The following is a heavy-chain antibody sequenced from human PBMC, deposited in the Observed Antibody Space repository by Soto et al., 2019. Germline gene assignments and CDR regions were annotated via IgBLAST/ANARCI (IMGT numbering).Heavy chain of an antibody. CDR2: IRGRGGTT. D-gene: IGHD3-9*01. V-gene: IGHV3-23*01. Sequence: PGGSLRLSCAASGFTFSSDWMHWVRQAPGKGLEWVSTIRGRGGTTYYADSVKGRFTISRDNAQNTLFLQMNRLRAEDTAVYYCAKDVNYDVLAGYYYYWGQGTLVTVSS. CDR1: GFTFSSDW. CDR3: AKDVNYDVLAGYYYY. J-gene: IGHJ4*02.